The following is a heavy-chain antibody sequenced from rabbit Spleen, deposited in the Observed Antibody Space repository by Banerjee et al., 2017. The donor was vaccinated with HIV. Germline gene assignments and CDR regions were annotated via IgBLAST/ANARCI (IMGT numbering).Heavy chain of an antibody. CDR2: IDTSDGVT. J-gene: IGHJ2*01. CDR1: GFSFSSSYD. D-gene: IGHD1-1*01. CDR3: ARNYMNAFDP. V-gene: IGHV1S40*01. Sequence: QQLVESGGGLVQPGASLTLTCTASGFSFSSSYDMCWVHQVTGKGLEWIACIDTSDGVTDFATWPKCRLTVSKTPSPSVTLQRARLTAADTATYFGARNYMNAFDPGGPGTLFTV.